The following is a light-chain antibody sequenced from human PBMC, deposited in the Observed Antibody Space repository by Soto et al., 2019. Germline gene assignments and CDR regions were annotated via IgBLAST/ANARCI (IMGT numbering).Light chain of an antibody. J-gene: IGLJ3*02. CDR1: SSNIGSNA. CDR2: SDH. CDR3: AAWGDRLNTWV. Sequence: QAVLTQPPSASGTPGQRFTISCSGSSSNIGSNAVTWYQHFPGTAPKVLIYSDHQRPSGVPDRFSGSKSGTSASLAISGLPAEDEADCFCAAWGDRLNTWVFGGGTKVTVL. V-gene: IGLV1-44*01.